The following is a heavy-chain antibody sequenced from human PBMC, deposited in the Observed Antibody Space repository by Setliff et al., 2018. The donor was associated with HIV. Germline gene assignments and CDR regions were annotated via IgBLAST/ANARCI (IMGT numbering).Heavy chain of an antibody. CDR2: IIPILGIA. D-gene: IGHD2-2*02. Sequence: SVKVSCKASGGTFSSYAISWVRQAPGQGLEWMGGIIPILGIANYAQKFQGRVTITADESTSTAYMELSSLRSDDTAVYYCARVGVGYYTSASTHMDVWGQGTTVTVSS. CDR3: ARVGVGYYTSASTHMDV. V-gene: IGHV1-69*10. J-gene: IGHJ6*02. CDR1: GGTFSSYA.